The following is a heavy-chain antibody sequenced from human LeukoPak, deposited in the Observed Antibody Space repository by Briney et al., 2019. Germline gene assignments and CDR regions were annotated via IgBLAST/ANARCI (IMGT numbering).Heavy chain of an antibody. Sequence: ASVKVSCKASGGTFSSYAISWVRQAPGQGLEWMGRIIPIPGIANYAQKFQGRVTITADKSTSTAYMELSSLRSEDTAVYYCARPGYSGYDRYDYWGQGTLVTVSS. CDR2: IIPIPGIA. D-gene: IGHD5-12*01. CDR1: GGTFSSYA. V-gene: IGHV1-69*04. CDR3: ARPGYSGYDRYDY. J-gene: IGHJ4*02.